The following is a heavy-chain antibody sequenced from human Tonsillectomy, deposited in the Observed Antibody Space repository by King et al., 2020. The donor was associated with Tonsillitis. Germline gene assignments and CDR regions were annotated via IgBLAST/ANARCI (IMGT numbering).Heavy chain of an antibody. Sequence: QLVQSGPEVKEPGPSVKVSCKASGFTFTRSAMQWVRQARGQRLEWIGWIVVGSGNTNYAQKFQERVTITRDMSTSTAYMELSSLRSEDTAVYYCAAGIYYFDYWGQGTLVTVSS. CDR1: GFTFTRSA. CDR2: IVVGSGNT. J-gene: IGHJ4*02. CDR3: AAGIYYFDY. V-gene: IGHV1-58*02.